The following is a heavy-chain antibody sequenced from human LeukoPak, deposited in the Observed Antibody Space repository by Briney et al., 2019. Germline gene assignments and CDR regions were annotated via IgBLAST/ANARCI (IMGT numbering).Heavy chain of an antibody. CDR2: IKQDGSEK. J-gene: IGHJ4*02. Sequence: PGGSLRLSCAASGFTFSSYWMSWVRQAPGKGLEWVANIKQDGSEKYYVDSVKGRFTISRDNAKNSLYLQMNSLRAEDTAVYYCAKDLLVVYAIGFWDYWGQGTLVTVSS. D-gene: IGHD2-8*02. CDR3: AKDLLVVYAIGFWDY. V-gene: IGHV3-7*01. CDR1: GFTFSSYW.